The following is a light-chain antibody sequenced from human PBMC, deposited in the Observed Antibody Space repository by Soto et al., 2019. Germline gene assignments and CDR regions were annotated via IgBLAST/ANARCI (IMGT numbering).Light chain of an antibody. CDR1: QNIGTW. J-gene: IGKJ4*01. Sequence: IQMTQSPSSVSASIGDRVTITCRASQNIGTWLAWYQQKPGKAPKYLIYGASNLLSGVPSRFSGSGSGTDFTLTISSLQPEDFASYFCQQANHFPLTFGGGTRVDIK. CDR2: GAS. V-gene: IGKV1-12*01. CDR3: QQANHFPLT.